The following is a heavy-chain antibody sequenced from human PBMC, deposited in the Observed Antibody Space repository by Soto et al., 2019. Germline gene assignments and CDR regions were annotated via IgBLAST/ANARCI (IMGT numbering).Heavy chain of an antibody. J-gene: IGHJ5*02. CDR1: RGSISSGDYD. Sequence: TRSVTWTGSRGSISSGDYDWSWIRQPPGKGLEWIGYIYYSGSTYYNPSLKSRVTISVDTSKNQFSLKLSSVTAADTAVYYCASVGRYCSSTSCRNWFDRWGQGTLVTASS. CDR3: ASVGRYCSSTSCRNWFDR. V-gene: IGHV4-30-4*01. D-gene: IGHD2-2*01. CDR2: IYYSGST.